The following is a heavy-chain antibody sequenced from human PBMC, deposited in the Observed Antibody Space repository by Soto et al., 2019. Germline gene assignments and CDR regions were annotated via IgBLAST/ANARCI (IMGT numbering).Heavy chain of an antibody. V-gene: IGHV1-69*12. CDR3: ARAGWSRYYDSSGGLDY. Sequence: QVQLVQSGAEVKKPGSSVKVSCKASGDTFSSYAISWVRQAPGQGLEWMGGIIPIFGTANYAQKFQGRVTTTADESTSTAYMELSSLRAEDTAVYYWARAGWSRYYDSSGGLDYWGQGTLVTVSS. D-gene: IGHD3-22*01. CDR1: GDTFSSYA. J-gene: IGHJ4*02. CDR2: IIPIFGTA.